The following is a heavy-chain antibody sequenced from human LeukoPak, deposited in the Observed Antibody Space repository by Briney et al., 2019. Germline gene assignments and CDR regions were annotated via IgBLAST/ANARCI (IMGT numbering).Heavy chain of an antibody. D-gene: IGHD5-18*01. J-gene: IGHJ6*03. Sequence: SETLSLTCIVSGGSIRSYYWSWIRQPAGKGLEWIGRIYSSGNTNFNPSLKSRVTMSIDTSRNQFSLYLTSVTAADTAMYYCARVAYSYGYGYYYYMDVWGKGTTATVSS. CDR1: GGSIRSYY. V-gene: IGHV4-4*07. CDR2: IYSSGNT. CDR3: ARVAYSYGYGYYYYMDV.